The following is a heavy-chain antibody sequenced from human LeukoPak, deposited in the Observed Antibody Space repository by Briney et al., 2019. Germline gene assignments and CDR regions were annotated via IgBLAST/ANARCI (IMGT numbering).Heavy chain of an antibody. V-gene: IGHV3-11*01. Sequence: GGSLRLSCAVSGFTFSDYYMSWIRQAPGKGLEWVSYISSGGSTISHADSVKGRFTISRDNSKNTLYLQMNSLRAEDTAVYYCAKERTVTSNHFDYWGQGTLVTVSS. D-gene: IGHD4-17*01. CDR3: AKERTVTSNHFDY. CDR2: ISSGGSTI. CDR1: GFTFSDYY. J-gene: IGHJ4*02.